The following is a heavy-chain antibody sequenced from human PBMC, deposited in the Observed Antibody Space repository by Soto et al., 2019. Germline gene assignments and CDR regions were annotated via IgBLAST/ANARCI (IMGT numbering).Heavy chain of an antibody. CDR1: GFTFSSYA. CDR2: ISYDGSNK. V-gene: IGHV3-30-3*01. D-gene: IGHD4-17*01. J-gene: IGHJ4*02. Sequence: QVQLVESGGGVVQPGRSLRLSCAASGFTFSSYAMHWVRQAPGKGLEWVAVISYDGSNKYYADSVKGRFTISRDNSKNTLYLQMNSLRAEDTAVYYCAREIADYGDYWYYFDYWGQGTLVTVSS. CDR3: AREIADYGDYWYYFDY.